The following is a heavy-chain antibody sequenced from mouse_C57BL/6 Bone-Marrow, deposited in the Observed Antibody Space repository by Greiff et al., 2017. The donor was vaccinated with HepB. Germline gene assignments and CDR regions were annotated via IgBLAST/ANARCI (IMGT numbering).Heavy chain of an antibody. CDR3: ARGTGGGFAY. Sequence: EVQLVESGPGLVKPSQSLSITCSVTGYSITSGYYWNWIRQFPGNQLEWMGYISYDGSNNYNPSLKNRISITRDTSKNQFFLKLNSVTTEDTATYYCARGTGGGFAYWGQGTLVTVSA. CDR2: ISYDGSN. V-gene: IGHV3-6*01. J-gene: IGHJ3*01. D-gene: IGHD4-1*01. CDR1: GYSITSGYY.